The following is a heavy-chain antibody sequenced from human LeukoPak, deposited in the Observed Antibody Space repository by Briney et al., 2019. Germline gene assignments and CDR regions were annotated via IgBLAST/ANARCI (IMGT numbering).Heavy chain of an antibody. CDR3: ARGAPGSYCSGGSCPYFDY. CDR2: MNPNSGNT. J-gene: IGHJ4*02. V-gene: IGHV1-8*01. CDR1: AYTFTSYD. Sequence: ASVKVSCKASAYTFTSYDINWVRQATGQGLEWMGWMNPNSGNTGYAQMFQGRVTMTRNTSISTAYMELSSLRSEDTAVYYCARGAPGSYCSGGSCPYFDYWGQGTLISVSS. D-gene: IGHD2-15*01.